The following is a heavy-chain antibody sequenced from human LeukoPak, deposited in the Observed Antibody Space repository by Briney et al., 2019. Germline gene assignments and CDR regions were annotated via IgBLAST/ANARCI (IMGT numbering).Heavy chain of an antibody. V-gene: IGHV4-34*01. CDR1: GGSFSGYY. CDR2: INHSGST. Sequence: PSETLSLTCAVYGGSFSGYYWSWIRQPPGKGLEWIGEINHSGSTNYNPSLKSRVTISVDKSKNQFSLKLSSVTAADTAVYYCARGGIAAAGMSWFDPWGQGTLVTVSS. J-gene: IGHJ5*02. D-gene: IGHD6-13*01. CDR3: ARGGIAAAGMSWFDP.